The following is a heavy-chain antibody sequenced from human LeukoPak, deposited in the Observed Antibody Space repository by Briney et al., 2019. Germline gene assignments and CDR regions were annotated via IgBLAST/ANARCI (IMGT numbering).Heavy chain of an antibody. CDR3: ARYRYYYDSSGYYRLGCGMDV. J-gene: IGHJ6*02. Sequence: GASVKVSCKASGYTFTGYDINWVRQATGQGLEWMGWMNPNSGNTGYAQKFQGRVTMTRNTSISTAYMELSSLRSEDTAVYYCARYRYYYDSSGYYRLGCGMDVWGQGTTVTVSS. CDR2: MNPNSGNT. V-gene: IGHV1-8*01. CDR1: GYTFTGYD. D-gene: IGHD3-22*01.